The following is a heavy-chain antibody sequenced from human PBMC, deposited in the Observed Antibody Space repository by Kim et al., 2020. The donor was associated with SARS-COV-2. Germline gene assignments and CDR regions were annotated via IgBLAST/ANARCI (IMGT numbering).Heavy chain of an antibody. CDR3: AKGSNYGMDV. Sequence: GTNYAQNVQGRVTMTRDTSISTAYMELSRLRSDDTAVYYCAKGSNYGMDVWGQGTTVTVSS. V-gene: IGHV1-2*02. CDR2: GT. J-gene: IGHJ6*02.